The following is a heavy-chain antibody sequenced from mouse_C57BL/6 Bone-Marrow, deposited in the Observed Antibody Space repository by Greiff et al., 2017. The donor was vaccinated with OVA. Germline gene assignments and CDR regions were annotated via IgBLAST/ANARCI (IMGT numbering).Heavy chain of an antibody. J-gene: IGHJ2*01. CDR2: ISSGSSTI. CDR3: ARDNWDGFDY. D-gene: IGHD4-1*01. CDR1: GFTFSDYG. Sequence: VQLQQSGGGLVKPGGSLKLSCAASGFTFSDYGMHWVRQAPEKGLEWVAYISSGSSTIYYADTVKGRFTISRDNAKNTLFLQMTSLRSEDTAMYYCARDNWDGFDYWGQGTTLTVSS. V-gene: IGHV5-17*01.